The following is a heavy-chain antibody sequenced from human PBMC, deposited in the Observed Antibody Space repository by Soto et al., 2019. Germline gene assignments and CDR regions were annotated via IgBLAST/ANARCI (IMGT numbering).Heavy chain of an antibody. Sequence: HVQLVQYGSEVKEPGASVKVACNASGYTFTGYYVLWVRQAPGQGPECLGWINPYTGGTNYAQKKQGRVTMTRDTSISTAYMDLTKLIADVTAVYYCATQFHHCGCDCYRGHYLGMDVCGQGTTGTVSS. CDR2: INPYTGGT. D-gene: IGHD2-21*02. V-gene: IGHV1-2*02. CDR3: ATQFHHCGCDCYRGHYLGMDV. J-gene: IGHJ6*02. CDR1: GYTFTGYY.